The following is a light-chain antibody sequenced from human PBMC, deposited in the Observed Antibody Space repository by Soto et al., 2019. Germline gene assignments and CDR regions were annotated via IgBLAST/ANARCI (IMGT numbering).Light chain of an antibody. CDR1: QSVSSN. V-gene: IGKV3-15*01. CDR2: GAS. J-gene: IGKJ1*01. Sequence: IVMTQSPATLSLSPGERATLSCRASQSVSSNLAWYQQKPGQAPRLLIYGASTRATGIPARFSGSGSGTEFTLTISSLQSEDFAVYYCQQYNNWPPWTFGQGTKM. CDR3: QQYNNWPPWT.